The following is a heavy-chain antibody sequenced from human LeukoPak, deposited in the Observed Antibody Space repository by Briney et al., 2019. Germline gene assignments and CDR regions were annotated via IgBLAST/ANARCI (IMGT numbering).Heavy chain of an antibody. CDR1: GYIFPSYV. V-gene: IGHV7-4-1*02. CDR2: INTNTGNP. J-gene: IGHJ4*02. D-gene: IGHD3-22*01. Sequence: ASVKVSCKASGYIFPSYVLHWVRQAPGQGLEWMGWINTNTGNPTYAQGFTGRFVFSLDTSVSTAYLQISSLKANDTAMYYCARGDYETHGYQTRWGQGTLVTVSS. CDR3: ARGDYETHGYQTR.